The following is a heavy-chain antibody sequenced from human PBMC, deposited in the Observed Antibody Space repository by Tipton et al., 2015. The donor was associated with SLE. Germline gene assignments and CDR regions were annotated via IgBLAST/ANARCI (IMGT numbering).Heavy chain of an antibody. CDR2: VYTSGVT. CDR3: APHVVRDYHHAFDI. Sequence: TLSLTCTVSGGSISNYYWSWIRQPAGKGLEWLGRVYTSGVTKYNPSLKSRVTMSVDTSNTQFSLSLYSVTAADTAVYYCAPHVVRDYHHAFDIWGQGTLVTVSS. CDR1: GGSISNYY. V-gene: IGHV4-4*07. D-gene: IGHD4/OR15-4a*01. J-gene: IGHJ3*02.